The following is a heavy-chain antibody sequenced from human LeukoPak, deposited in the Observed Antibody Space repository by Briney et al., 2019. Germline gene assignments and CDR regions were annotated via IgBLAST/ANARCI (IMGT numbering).Heavy chain of an antibody. J-gene: IGHJ4*02. D-gene: IGHD3-9*01. Sequence: SETLSLTCTVSGGSISSYYWSWIRQPPGKGLEWIGYIYYSGSTNHNPSLKSRVTISVDTSKNQFSLKLSSVTAADTAVYYCARLHSDYDILTGCFDYWGQGTLVTVSS. V-gene: IGHV4-59*08. CDR1: GGSISSYY. CDR2: IYYSGST. CDR3: ARLHSDYDILTGCFDY.